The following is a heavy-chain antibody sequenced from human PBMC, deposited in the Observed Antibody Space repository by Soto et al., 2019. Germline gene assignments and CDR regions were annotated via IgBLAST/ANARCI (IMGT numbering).Heavy chain of an antibody. CDR1: GFTFSSYS. J-gene: IGHJ3*02. V-gene: IGHV3-21*01. CDR3: ASEMTDAFDI. Sequence: EVQLVESGGGLVKPGGSLRLSCAASGFTFSSYSMNWVRQAPGKGLEWVSSISSSSSYIYYADSVKGRFTISRDNAKNSLYLQMNSLRAEYTAVYYCASEMTDAFDIWGQGTMVTVSS. CDR2: ISSSSSYI.